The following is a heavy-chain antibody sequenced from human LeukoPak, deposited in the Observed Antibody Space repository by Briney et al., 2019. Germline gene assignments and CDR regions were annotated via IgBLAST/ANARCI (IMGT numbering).Heavy chain of an antibody. D-gene: IGHD3-10*01. CDR2: ISSSGSTI. Sequence: GGSLRLSCAASGFTFSSYEMNWVRQAPGKGLEWVSYISSSGSTIYYADSVKGRFTISRDNAKNSLYLQMNSLRAEDTAVYCCARDPSGAYFDYWGQGTLVTVSS. CDR3: ARDPSGAYFDY. CDR1: GFTFSSYE. V-gene: IGHV3-48*03. J-gene: IGHJ4*02.